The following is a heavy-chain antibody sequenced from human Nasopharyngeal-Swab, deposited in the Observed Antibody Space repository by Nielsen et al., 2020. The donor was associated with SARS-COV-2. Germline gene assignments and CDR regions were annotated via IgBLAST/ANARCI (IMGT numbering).Heavy chain of an antibody. Sequence: ASVKVSCKASGYTFTGYYMHWVRQAPGQGLEWMGIINSGGGGTSYAQKFQGRVTITRDTSTSTVYMELRSLRSEDTAVYYCARAEGVIIEERRPATLDSWGQGTLVTVSS. D-gene: IGHD2/OR15-2a*01. J-gene: IGHJ5*01. CDR3: ARAEGVIIEERRPATLDS. V-gene: IGHV1-46*01. CDR1: GYTFTGYY. CDR2: INSGGGGT.